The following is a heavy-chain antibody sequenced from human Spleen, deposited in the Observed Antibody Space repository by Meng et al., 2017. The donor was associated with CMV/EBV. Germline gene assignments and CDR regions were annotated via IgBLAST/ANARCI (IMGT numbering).Heavy chain of an antibody. J-gene: IGHJ6*02. CDR1: GFTFSSYG. Sequence: GGSLRLSCAASGFTFSSYGMHWVRQAPGKGLEWVAFIRYDGSNKYYADSVKGRFTISRDNSKNTLYLQMNSLRAEDTAVYYCANSLGYCSSTSCPRYYYGMDVWGQGTTVTVSS. D-gene: IGHD2-2*01. CDR2: IRYDGSNK. CDR3: ANSLGYCSSTSCPRYYYGMDV. V-gene: IGHV3-30*02.